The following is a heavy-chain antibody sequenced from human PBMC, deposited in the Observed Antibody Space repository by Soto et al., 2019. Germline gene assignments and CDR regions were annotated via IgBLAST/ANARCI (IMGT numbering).Heavy chain of an antibody. J-gene: IGHJ4*02. D-gene: IGHD1-26*01. CDR2: INPKSGGT. V-gene: IGHV1-2*02. CDR1: GDTFTANY. CDR3: ARDLEKGGGSEGFDC. Sequence: ASVKVSCKASGDTFTANYIHWVRQAPGQGFEWMGWINPKSGGTKYSQKFQGRVTMTRDTSLSTVYMTLNRLTSDDTAVYYCARDLEKGGGSEGFDCWGQGTLVTASS.